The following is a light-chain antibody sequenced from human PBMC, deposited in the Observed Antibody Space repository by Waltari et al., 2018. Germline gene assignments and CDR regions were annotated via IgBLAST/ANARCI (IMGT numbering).Light chain of an antibody. CDR1: PSINSFY. J-gene: IGKJ1*01. Sequence: EIVLTQSPGTLSLSPGERATLSCRASPSINSFYFAWYQQKPGQAPSLLIYDTSTRATGVPDRFTGSGSGTDFALTISRLEPEDFAVYYCQQYGNSRTFGQGTKVEIK. CDR2: DTS. V-gene: IGKV3-20*01. CDR3: QQYGNSRT.